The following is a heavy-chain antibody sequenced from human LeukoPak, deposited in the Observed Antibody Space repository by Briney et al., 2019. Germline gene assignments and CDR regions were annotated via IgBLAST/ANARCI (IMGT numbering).Heavy chain of an antibody. J-gene: IGHJ5*02. D-gene: IGHD3-22*01. Sequence: SESLSLTCAVYGGSFSGYYWSWIRQPPGKGLEWIGEINHSGSTNYNPSLKSRVTISVETSKNQFSLRLSSVTDAETGVYYCARDSSGYTSWGQGTLVTVSS. CDR1: GGSFSGYY. CDR2: INHSGST. CDR3: ARDSSGYTS. V-gene: IGHV4-34*01.